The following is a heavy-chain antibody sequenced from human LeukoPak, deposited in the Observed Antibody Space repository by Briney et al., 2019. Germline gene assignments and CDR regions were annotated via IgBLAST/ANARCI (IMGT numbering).Heavy chain of an antibody. CDR3: ARESSSDLVY. CDR2: INNDGTST. Sequence: GGSLRLSCAASGFTFGRYWMHWVRQTPGKGLEWVSRINNDGTSTNYADSVRGRLTVSRDNAKNTVYLQMNSLRAEDTAVYYCARESSSDLVYWGQGTLVIVSS. J-gene: IGHJ4*02. CDR1: GFTFGRYW. V-gene: IGHV3-74*01. D-gene: IGHD6-6*01.